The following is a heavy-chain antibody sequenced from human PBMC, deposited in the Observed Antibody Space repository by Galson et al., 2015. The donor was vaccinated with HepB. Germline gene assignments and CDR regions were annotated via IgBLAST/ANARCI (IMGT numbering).Heavy chain of an antibody. V-gene: IGHV1-18*01. Sequence: SVKVSCKASGYTFTSFGLSWVRQAPGHGLEWMGWISAYKGNTTYAQKFQGRVTMTTDTSTNTAYMELRSLGSDDTAVYYCARAPGVLASRPISAEYFQHWGQGTLVTVSS. J-gene: IGHJ1*01. D-gene: IGHD3-3*02. CDR2: ISAYKGNT. CDR3: ARAPGVLASRPISAEYFQH. CDR1: GYTFTSFG.